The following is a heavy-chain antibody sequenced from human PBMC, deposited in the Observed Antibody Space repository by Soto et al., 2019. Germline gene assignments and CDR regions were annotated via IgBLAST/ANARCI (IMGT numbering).Heavy chain of an antibody. V-gene: IGHV3-48*02. Sequence: EVQLVESGGGLVQPGGSLRLSCVASGFTFSSYSMNWVRQAPGKGLEWVSYISTNSRTIHYADSVKGRFTISRDNAKNSLYLQMNSLRDEDTAVYYCARDVAWAFDYWGQGTLLTVSP. J-gene: IGHJ4*02. CDR2: ISTNSRTI. CDR1: GFTFSSYS. D-gene: IGHD1-26*01. CDR3: ARDVAWAFDY.